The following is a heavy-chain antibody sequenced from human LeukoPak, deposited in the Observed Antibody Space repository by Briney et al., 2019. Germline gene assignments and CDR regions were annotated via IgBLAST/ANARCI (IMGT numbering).Heavy chain of an antibody. CDR1: GGTFSSYA. CDR3: ARGVVPAAREGNWFDP. J-gene: IGHJ5*02. CDR2: IIPIFGTA. Sequence: SVKVSCTASGGTFSSYAISWVRQAPGQGLEWMGGIIPIFGTANYAQKFQGRVTITADKSTSTAYMELSSLRSEDTAVYYCARGVVPAAREGNWFDPWGQGTLVTVSS. D-gene: IGHD2-2*01. V-gene: IGHV1-69*06.